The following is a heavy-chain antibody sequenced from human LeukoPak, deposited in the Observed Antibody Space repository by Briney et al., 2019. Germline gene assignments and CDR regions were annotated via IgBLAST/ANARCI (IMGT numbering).Heavy chain of an antibody. CDR1: GYTFTGDY. V-gene: IGHV1-2*06. D-gene: IGHD1-26*01. CDR2: INPNSGGT. CDR3: ARSTVVGATIGDH. J-gene: IGHJ4*02. Sequence: ASVKVSCKASGYTFTGDYMHWVRQAPGQGLVWLGRINPNSGGTSYAQKFLGRVTMTRDTSISTAYMELTRLTSDDTAMYYCARSTVVGATIGDHWGQGTLVTVSS.